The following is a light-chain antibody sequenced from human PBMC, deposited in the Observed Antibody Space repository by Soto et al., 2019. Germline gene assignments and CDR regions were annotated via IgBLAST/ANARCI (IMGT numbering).Light chain of an antibody. Sequence: DIQLTQSPSFLSASVGDRVTITCRASQGISSYLAWYQQKPGKAPKLLIYAASTLQSGVPSRFSGSGSGTEFTLTISSLQPEDFATYCCQQLNSYPLTFGGGTKVDIK. J-gene: IGKJ4*01. V-gene: IGKV1-9*01. CDR2: AAS. CDR3: QQLNSYPLT. CDR1: QGISSY.